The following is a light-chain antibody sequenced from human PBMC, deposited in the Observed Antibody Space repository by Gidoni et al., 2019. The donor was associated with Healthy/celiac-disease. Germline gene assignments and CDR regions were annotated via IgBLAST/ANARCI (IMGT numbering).Light chain of an antibody. V-gene: IGKV3-20*01. J-gene: IGKJ2*03. CDR1: QSVSSSY. CDR3: QQYGSSPVS. CDR2: GAS. Sequence: EIVLTQSPGTLSLSPGERATLSCRASQSVSSSYLAWYQQKPGQAPRLLIYGASSRATGIPDRFSGSGSGTDFTLTISRLEPEDFAVYYCQQYGSSPVSFXQXTKLEIK.